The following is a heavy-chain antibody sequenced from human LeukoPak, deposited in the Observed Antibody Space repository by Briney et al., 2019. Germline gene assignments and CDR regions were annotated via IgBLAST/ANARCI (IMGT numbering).Heavy chain of an antibody. CDR2: ISSSSSTI. CDR3: AREYCSSTSCLYDY. Sequence: GGSLRLSCAASGFTFSSYSMNWVRQAPGKGLEWVSYISSSSSTIYYADSVKGRFTISRDKAKNSLYLQMNSLRAEDTAVYYCAREYCSSTSCLYDYWGQGTMVTVSS. J-gene: IGHJ4*02. D-gene: IGHD2-2*01. V-gene: IGHV3-48*01. CDR1: GFTFSSYS.